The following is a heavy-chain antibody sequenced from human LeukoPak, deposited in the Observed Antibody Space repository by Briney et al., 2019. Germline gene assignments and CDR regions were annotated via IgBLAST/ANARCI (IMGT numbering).Heavy chain of an antibody. J-gene: IGHJ4*02. Sequence: PGRSLRLSCAASGFTFSSYGMRWVRQAPGKGLEWVAVISYDGSNKYYADSVKGRFTISRDNSKNTLYLQMNSLRAEDTAVYYCAKDRGSGYGPFDYWGQGTLVTVSS. V-gene: IGHV3-30*18. D-gene: IGHD5-12*01. CDR1: GFTFSSYG. CDR2: ISYDGSNK. CDR3: AKDRGSGYGPFDY.